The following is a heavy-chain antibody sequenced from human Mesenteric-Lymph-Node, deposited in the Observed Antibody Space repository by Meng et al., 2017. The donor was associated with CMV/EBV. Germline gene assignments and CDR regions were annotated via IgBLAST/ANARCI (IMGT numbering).Heavy chain of an antibody. CDR2: ISAYNGNT. CDR3: ARCPVGIVVVPATNYYYYYGMDV. Sequence: ASVKVSCKASGYTFTSYGISWVRQAPGQGLEWMGWISAYNGNTNYAQKLQGRVTMTTDTSTSTAYMELRSLRSDDTAVYYCARCPVGIVVVPATNYYYYYGMDVWGQGTTVTVSS. J-gene: IGHJ6*02. CDR1: GYTFTSYG. V-gene: IGHV1-18*01. D-gene: IGHD2-2*03.